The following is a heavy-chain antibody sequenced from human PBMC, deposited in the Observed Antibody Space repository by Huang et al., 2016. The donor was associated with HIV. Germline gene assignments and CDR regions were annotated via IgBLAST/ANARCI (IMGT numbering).Heavy chain of an antibody. D-gene: IGHD3-3*01. CDR3: ARDHHDFWRGYRRMYFFDH. CDR2: IEYSGST. V-gene: IGHV4-59*11. CDR1: GGSISTHY. Sequence: QVQLQESGPGLVKPSETLSLTCTVSGGSISTHYWSWIRQPPGKGPGLIGSIEYSGSTNYSPSLKSRVTILLDTSKNPFSLRVNSVTAADTAMYYCARDHHDFWRGYRRMYFFDHWGQGTLVTVSS. J-gene: IGHJ4*02.